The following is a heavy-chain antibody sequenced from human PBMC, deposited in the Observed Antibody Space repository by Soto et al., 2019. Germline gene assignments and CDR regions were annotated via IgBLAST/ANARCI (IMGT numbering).Heavy chain of an antibody. CDR2: IYHGGST. D-gene: IGHD6-19*01. CDR1: GGSISSINW. V-gene: IGHV4-4*02. Sequence: QVQLQESGPGLVKPSGTLSLTCAVSGGSISSINWWSWVRQPPGKGLEWIGEIYHGGSTNYNASLKSRVTISVDKSKNQFSLKMSSGTAADTAVYYCVAGRGWGYFDYWGQGTLVTVFS. J-gene: IGHJ4*02. CDR3: VAGRGWGYFDY.